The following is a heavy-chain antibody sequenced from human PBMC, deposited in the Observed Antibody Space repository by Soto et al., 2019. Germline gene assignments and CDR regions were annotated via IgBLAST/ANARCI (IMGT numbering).Heavy chain of an antibody. D-gene: IGHD2-2*01. CDR2: INPAGGTT. CDR1: GFTFTSYY. J-gene: IGHJ6*03. Sequence: ASVKVSCKASGFTFTSYYMHWVRQAPGQGLEWMGIINPAGGTTTYAQSSQGRVTMTRDTSTSTVYMELSSLRSEDTAVYYCAMRSTEGAYYYMDAWGKGTKVTVSS. V-gene: IGHV1-46*03. CDR3: AMRSTEGAYYYMDA.